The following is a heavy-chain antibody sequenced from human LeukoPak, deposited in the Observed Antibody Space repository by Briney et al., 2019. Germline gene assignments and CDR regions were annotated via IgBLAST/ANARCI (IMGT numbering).Heavy chain of an antibody. D-gene: IGHD3-22*01. Sequence: GGSLRLSCAASGFSFSSSAMHWVRQAPGKGLEYVSAITNNGGYTYYANSVKGRFTISRDDSKNTLYLQMGSLRTEDTAVYYCAGAPPDGFYDYWGQGTLVTVSS. V-gene: IGHV3-64*01. J-gene: IGHJ4*02. CDR2: ITNNGGYT. CDR3: AGAPPDGFYDY. CDR1: GFSFSSSA.